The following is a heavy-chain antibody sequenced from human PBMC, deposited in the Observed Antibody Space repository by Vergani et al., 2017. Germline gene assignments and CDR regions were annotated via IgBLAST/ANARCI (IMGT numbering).Heavy chain of an antibody. D-gene: IGHD5-12*01. CDR1: GFTFNHYV. CDR2: ISGSGGST. V-gene: IGHV3-23*01. Sequence: EVQLLESGGDLVQPGGSLRLSCAASGFTFNHYVMNWVRQAPGKGLEWVSGISGSGGSTYYAGSVKGRFTISRDSSKNTLYLQMNSLSAGDTAVYYCAKANPRNSGYDYLYFYHAMDVWGRGATVTVSS. J-gene: IGHJ6*02. CDR3: AKANPRNSGYDYLYFYHAMDV.